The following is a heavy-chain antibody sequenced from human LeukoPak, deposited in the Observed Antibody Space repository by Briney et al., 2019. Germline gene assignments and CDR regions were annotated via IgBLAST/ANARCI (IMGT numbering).Heavy chain of an antibody. CDR1: GFTFSSYN. Sequence: PGGSLRLSCAASGFTFSSYNMNWVRQAPGKGLEWVSFITSGSSYIYYADSVKGRFTISRDNAKNSLYLQMNSLRAEDTAVYYCARGMTTVTTWFDPWGQGTLVTVSS. V-gene: IGHV3-21*01. J-gene: IGHJ5*02. D-gene: IGHD4-17*01. CDR3: ARGMTTVTTWFDP. CDR2: ITSGSSYI.